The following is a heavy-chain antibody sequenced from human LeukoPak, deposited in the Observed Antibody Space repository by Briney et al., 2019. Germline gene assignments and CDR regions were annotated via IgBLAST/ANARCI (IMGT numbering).Heavy chain of an antibody. D-gene: IGHD3-22*01. J-gene: IGHJ4*02. CDR1: GGSISSSSYY. Sequence: SETLSLTCTVSGGSISSSSYYWGWIRQPPGKGLEWIGSIYYSGSTYYNPSLKSRVTISVDTSKNQLSLKLSSVTAADTAVYFCARSGGLWLLTYYFDYWGQGTLVTVSP. CDR2: IYYSGST. CDR3: ARSGGLWLLTYYFDY. V-gene: IGHV4-39*07.